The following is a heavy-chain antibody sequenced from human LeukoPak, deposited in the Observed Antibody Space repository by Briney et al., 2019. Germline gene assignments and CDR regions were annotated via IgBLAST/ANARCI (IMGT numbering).Heavy chain of an antibody. CDR1: GFTFSDYY. V-gene: IGHV3-11*06. J-gene: IGHJ4*02. D-gene: IGHD6-13*01. CDR2: ISSSSSYT. CDR3: AREVNTAAGTQVVY. Sequence: KSGGSLRLSCAASGFTFSDYYMSWIRQAPGKGLEWVSYISSSSSYTKYADSVEGRFTISRDNTKNSLYLQMNSLRAEDTAVYYCAREVNTAAGTQVVYWGQGTLVTVSS.